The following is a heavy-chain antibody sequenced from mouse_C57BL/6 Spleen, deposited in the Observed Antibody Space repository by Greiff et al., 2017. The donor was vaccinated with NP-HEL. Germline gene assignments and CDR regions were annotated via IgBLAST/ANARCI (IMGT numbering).Heavy chain of an antibody. Sequence: EVMLVESGGGLVKPGGSLKLSCAASGFTFSSYAMSWVRQTPEKRLEWVATISDGGSYTYYPDNVKGRFTISRDNAKNNLYLQMSHLKSEDTAMYYCARDPPLCSSFDYWGQGTTLTVSS. CDR1: GFTFSSYA. CDR2: ISDGGSYT. V-gene: IGHV5-4*01. D-gene: IGHD1-1*01. CDR3: ARDPPLCSSFDY. J-gene: IGHJ2*01.